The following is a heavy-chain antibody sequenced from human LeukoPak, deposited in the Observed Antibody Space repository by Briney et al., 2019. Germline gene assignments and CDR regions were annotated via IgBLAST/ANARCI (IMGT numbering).Heavy chain of an antibody. J-gene: IGHJ4*02. CDR1: GYTFTSYD. CDR3: ARGPYYYDSSGYYHDY. V-gene: IGHV1-8*01. D-gene: IGHD3-22*01. CDR2: MNPNSGNA. Sequence: GASVKVSCKASGYTFTSYDINWVRQATGQGFEWMGWMNPNSGNAGYAQKFQGRVTMTRNTSISTAYMELSSLRSEDTAVYYCARGPYYYDSSGYYHDYWGQGTLVTVSS.